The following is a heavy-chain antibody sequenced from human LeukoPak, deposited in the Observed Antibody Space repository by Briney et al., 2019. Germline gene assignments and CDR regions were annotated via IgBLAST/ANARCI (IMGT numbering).Heavy chain of an antibody. V-gene: IGHV1-8*01. CDR2: MNPNSGGT. D-gene: IGHD3-10*01. J-gene: IGHJ6*03. CDR3: ARDKGPGGSGSYLPYYYYNMDV. CDR1: GYTFTSYD. Sequence: ASVKVSCKASGYTFTSYDINWVRQATGQGLEWMGWMNPNSGGTNYAQKFQGRVTMTRDMSTSTVYMELNSLRPEDTAVYYCARDKGPGGSGSYLPYYYYNMDVWGKGTTVTVSS.